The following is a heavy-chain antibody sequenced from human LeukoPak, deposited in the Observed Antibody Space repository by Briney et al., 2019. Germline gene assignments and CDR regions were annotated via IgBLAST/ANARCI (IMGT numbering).Heavy chain of an antibody. V-gene: IGHV1-18*01. J-gene: IGHJ2*01. CDR2: ISGYNGNT. CDR3: ARDRAGSTEGYFDL. D-gene: IGHD2-2*01. Sequence: ASVKVSCKASGYTFINFGISWVRQAPGQGLQWMGWISGYNGNTNYAHKLQGRVTITRDKSPSTAYMELRSLRSDDTAVYYCARDRAGSTEGYFDLWGRGTLVTVSS. CDR1: GYTFINFG.